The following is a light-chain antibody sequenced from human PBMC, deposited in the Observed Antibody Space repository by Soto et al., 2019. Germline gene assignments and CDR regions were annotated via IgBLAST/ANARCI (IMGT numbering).Light chain of an antibody. CDR2: DAS. CDR3: QQYNSYWT. CDR1: QSISSW. V-gene: IGKV1-5*01. J-gene: IGKJ1*01. Sequence: DIQMTQSPSTLSASVGGRVTITCRASQSISSWLAWYQQKPGKAPKILIYDASSLESGVPSRFSGSGSGTEFTLTISSLQPDDFATYYCQQYNSYWTFCQGTKVDIK.